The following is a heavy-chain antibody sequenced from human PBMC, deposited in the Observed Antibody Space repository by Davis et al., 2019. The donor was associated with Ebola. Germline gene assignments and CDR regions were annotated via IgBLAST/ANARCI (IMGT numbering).Heavy chain of an antibody. CDR2: ISYDGSNK. CDR1: GFTFSSYG. CDR3: AKDPMVRGPIRNPNWFDP. V-gene: IGHV3-30*18. Sequence: GESLKISCAASGFTFSSYGMHWVRQAPGKGLEWVAVISYDGSNKYYADSVKGRFTISRDNSKNTLYLQMNSLRAEDTAVYYCAKDPMVRGPIRNPNWFDPWGQGTLVTVSS. J-gene: IGHJ5*02. D-gene: IGHD3-10*01.